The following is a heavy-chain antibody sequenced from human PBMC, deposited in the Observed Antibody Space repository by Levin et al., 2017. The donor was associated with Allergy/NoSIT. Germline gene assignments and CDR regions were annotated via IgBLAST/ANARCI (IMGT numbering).Heavy chain of an antibody. Sequence: SCVVSGLTFSSYGMHWVRQAPGKGLEWVAGISYDGKKINYADSVKGRFTISRDNSKNTAYLQMNSLRSEDTSVFYCAGVVGSTAYFDYWGQGTQVTVSS. V-gene: IGHV3-30*03. J-gene: IGHJ4*02. CDR3: AGVVGSTAYFDY. CDR2: ISYDGKKI. CDR1: GLTFSSYG. D-gene: IGHD1-26*01.